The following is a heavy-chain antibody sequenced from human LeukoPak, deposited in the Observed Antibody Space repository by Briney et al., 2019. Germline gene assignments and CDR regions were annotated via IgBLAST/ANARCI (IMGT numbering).Heavy chain of an antibody. CDR1: GFTFSSYA. CDR2: ISGSGGST. D-gene: IGHD3-3*01. CDR3: AKDPPWSGYYFEYFQH. J-gene: IGHJ1*01. Sequence: GGSLRLSCAASGFTFSSYAMSWVRQAPGKGREWVSAISGSGGSTYYADSVKGRFTISRDNSKNTLYLQMNSLRAEDTAVYYCAKDPPWSGYYFEYFQHWGQGTLVTVSS. V-gene: IGHV3-23*01.